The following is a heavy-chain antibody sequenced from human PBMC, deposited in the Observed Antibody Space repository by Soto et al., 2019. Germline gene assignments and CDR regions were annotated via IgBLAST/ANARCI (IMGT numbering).Heavy chain of an antibody. CDR1: GGSISSYY. CDR3: ARDKSYFDY. V-gene: IGHV4-59*08. J-gene: IGHJ4*02. CDR2: IYYSGST. Sequence: SETLSLTCTVSGGSISSYYWSWIRQPPGKGLEWIGYIYYSGSTNYNPSLKSRVTISVDTSKNQFSLKLSSVTAADPAVYYCARDKSYFDYWGQGTPVTSPQ.